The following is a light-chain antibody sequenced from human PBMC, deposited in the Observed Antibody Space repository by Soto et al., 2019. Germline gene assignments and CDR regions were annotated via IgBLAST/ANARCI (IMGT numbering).Light chain of an antibody. V-gene: IGKV3-15*01. J-gene: IGKJ4*01. CDR3: QQYNNWPLT. CDR1: RSVSSY. Sequence: EIVLTQSPATLSLSPGERATLFCRASRSVSSYLAWYQQKPGQAPRLLIYGVSTRANGVPARFSGSGSGTVFTLTISSLRSEDFAVYYCQQYNNWPLTFGGGTKVDIK. CDR2: GVS.